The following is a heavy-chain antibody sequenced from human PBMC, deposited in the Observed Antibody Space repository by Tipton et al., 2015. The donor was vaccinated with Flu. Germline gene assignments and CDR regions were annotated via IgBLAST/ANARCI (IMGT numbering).Heavy chain of an antibody. CDR2: ITDSGGST. J-gene: IGHJ4*02. CDR1: GFIFSTVG. V-gene: IGHV3-23*01. D-gene: IGHD5-12*01. Sequence: SLRLSCAASGFIFSTVGMSWVRQAPGRGLEWVSSITDSGGSTFYADSVKGRFSISRDNSKNTLYLQMNSLRAEDTAMYYCAKVIPEIVAGLDYWGQGTLVTVSS. CDR3: AKVIPEIVAGLDY.